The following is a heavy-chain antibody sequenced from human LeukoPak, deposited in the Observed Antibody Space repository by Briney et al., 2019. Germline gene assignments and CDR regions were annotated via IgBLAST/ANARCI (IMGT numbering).Heavy chain of an antibody. V-gene: IGHV4-34*01. D-gene: IGHD4-23*01. CDR2: INHSGST. Sequence: SETLSLTCAVYGGSFSGYYWSWIRQPPGKGLEWSGEINHSGSTNYNPSLKSRVTISVDTSKNQFSLKLSSVTAADTAVYYCARVPMTTVVTGAFDIWGQGTMVTVSS. CDR1: GGSFSGYY. J-gene: IGHJ3*02. CDR3: ARVPMTTVVTGAFDI.